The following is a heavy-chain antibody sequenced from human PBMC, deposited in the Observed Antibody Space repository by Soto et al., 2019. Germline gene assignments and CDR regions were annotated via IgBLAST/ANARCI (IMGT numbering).Heavy chain of an antibody. D-gene: IGHD5-12*01. V-gene: IGHV4-59*08. J-gene: IGHJ3*02. CDR3: ARQPPATAAFDI. CDR2: IYYNGDT. CDR1: GGSISSYY. Sequence: PSETLSLTCTVSGGSISSYYWSWIRQPPGKGLEWIGYIYYNGDTNYNPSLKSRVTMSVHTSKNQVSLNLSSVTAADTAVYYCARQPPATAAFDIWGQGTMVTVSS.